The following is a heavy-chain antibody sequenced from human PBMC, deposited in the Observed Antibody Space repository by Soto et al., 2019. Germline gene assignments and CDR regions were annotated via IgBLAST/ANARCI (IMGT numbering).Heavy chain of an antibody. V-gene: IGHV1-18*04. CDR2: ISTYNTNT. CDR1: GERFTTYG. J-gene: IGHJ4*02. Sequence: ASVNVSCKASGERFTTYGISWVRQAPGQGLEWMGWISTYNTNTKYAPKFQGRLLLTTDTSTTTAHMELRSLRPDDTAVYYCARWAGQVRDYGGPCEYWGKGTMVIVS. CDR3: ARWAGQVRDYGGPCEY. D-gene: IGHD4-17*01.